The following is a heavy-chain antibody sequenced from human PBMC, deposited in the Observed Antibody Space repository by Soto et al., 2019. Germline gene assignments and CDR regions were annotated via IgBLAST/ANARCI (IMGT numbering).Heavy chain of an antibody. CDR3: ARARLAWNHRFDY. Sequence: GGSLRLSCAASGFTFSSYAMHWVRQAPGKGLEWVAVISYDGSNKYYADSVKGRFTISRDNSKNTLYLQMNSLRAEDTAVYYCARARLAWNHRFDYWGQGTLVTVSS. CDR2: ISYDGSNK. CDR1: GFTFSSYA. J-gene: IGHJ4*02. D-gene: IGHD1-1*01. V-gene: IGHV3-30-3*01.